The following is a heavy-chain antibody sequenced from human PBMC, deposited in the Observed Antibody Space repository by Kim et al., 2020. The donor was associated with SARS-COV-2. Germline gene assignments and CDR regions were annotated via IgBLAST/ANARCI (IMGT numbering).Heavy chain of an antibody. V-gene: IGHV4-39*01. D-gene: IGHD3-16*01. J-gene: IGHJ4*02. CDR3: ARRSRGDGSPGY. Sequence: DTPPLKSRVIISVDTSRNQFSLKLTAVTAADTAVYYCARRSRGDGSPGYWGQGTLVTVSS.